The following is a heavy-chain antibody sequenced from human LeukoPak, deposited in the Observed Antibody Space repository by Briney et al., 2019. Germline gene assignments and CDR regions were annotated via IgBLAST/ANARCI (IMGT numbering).Heavy chain of an antibody. CDR1: GYTFTSYG. Sequence: GASVKVSCKASGYTFTSYGISWVRQAPGQGLEWMGWISAYNGNTNYAQKLQGRVTMTTDTSTSTAYMELRSLRSDDTAVYYCARDLGGSQPRDRDFDYWGQGTLVTVSS. V-gene: IGHV1-18*01. D-gene: IGHD1-26*01. J-gene: IGHJ4*02. CDR3: ARDLGGSQPRDRDFDY. CDR2: ISAYNGNT.